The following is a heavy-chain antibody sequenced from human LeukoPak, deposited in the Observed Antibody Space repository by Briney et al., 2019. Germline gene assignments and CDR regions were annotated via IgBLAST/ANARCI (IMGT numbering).Heavy chain of an antibody. CDR3: ARGIPHYDILTGYPGAGWFDP. Sequence: SETLSLTCAVYGGSFSGYYWSWIRQPPGKGLEWIGEINHSGSTNYNPSLKSRVTISVDTSKNQFSLTLSSVTAADTAVYYCARGIPHYDILTGYPGAGWFDPWGQGTLVTVSS. CDR1: GGSFSGYY. V-gene: IGHV4-34*01. CDR2: INHSGST. J-gene: IGHJ5*02. D-gene: IGHD3-9*01.